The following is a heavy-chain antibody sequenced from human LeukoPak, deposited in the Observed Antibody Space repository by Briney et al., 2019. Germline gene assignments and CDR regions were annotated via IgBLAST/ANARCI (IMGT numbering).Heavy chain of an antibody. CDR1: RFTFSTYW. Sequence: GGSLRLSCAASRFTFSTYWMHWVRQAPGKGLEWVAFIRYDGSNKYYADPEKGRFTISRDNSKNTLYLQMNSLRAEDTAVYYCAKERVPAATYWFDPWGQGTLVTVSS. V-gene: IGHV3-30*02. D-gene: IGHD2-2*01. CDR2: IRYDGSNK. CDR3: AKERVPAATYWFDP. J-gene: IGHJ5*02.